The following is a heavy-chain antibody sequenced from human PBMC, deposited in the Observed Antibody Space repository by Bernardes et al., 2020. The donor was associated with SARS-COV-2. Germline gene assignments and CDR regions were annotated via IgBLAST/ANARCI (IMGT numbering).Heavy chain of an antibody. J-gene: IGHJ5*02. D-gene: IGHD2-2*01. CDR1: GYTLTGYY. V-gene: IGHV1-2*04. CDR3: ARGFLYCSSTSCYANWFDP. CDR2: INPNSGGT. Sequence: ASAKVSCKASGYTLTGYYMHWVRQAPGQGLEWMGWINPNSGGTNYAQKFQGWVTMTRDTSISTAYMELSRLRSDDTAVYYCARGFLYCSSTSCYANWFDPWGQGTLVTVSS.